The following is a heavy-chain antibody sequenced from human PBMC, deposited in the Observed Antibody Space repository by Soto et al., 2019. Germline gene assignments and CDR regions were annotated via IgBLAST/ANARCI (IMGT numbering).Heavy chain of an antibody. CDR3: ARDWNGDKYFDS. Sequence: EVQLVESGGGLIQPGGSLRLSCAASGITATNGHMSWVRQAPGKGLEWVSVIFSDDNTYYADYVKGRFTISRDTSEDTVYLQMNSLRAEDTAVYYCARDWNGDKYFDSWEKGTLVTVSS. CDR1: GITATNGH. CDR2: IFSDDNT. D-gene: IGHD4-17*01. J-gene: IGHJ4*02. V-gene: IGHV3-53*01.